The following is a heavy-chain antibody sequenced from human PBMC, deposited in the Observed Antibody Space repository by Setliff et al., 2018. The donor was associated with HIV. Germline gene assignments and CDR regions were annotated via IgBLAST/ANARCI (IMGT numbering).Heavy chain of an antibody. CDR1: GASISSYY. J-gene: IGHJ4*02. V-gene: IGHV4-59*12. Sequence: SETLSLTCNVSGASISSYYWTWIRQSPGNRLEWLGYITDSGNTNYNPSLRRRVTTSADTSKNQFSLRLSSVTAADTAMYYCAISIVGVTSEMYWAQGTLVTVSS. CDR2: ITDSGNT. D-gene: IGHD2-21*02. CDR3: AISIVGVTSEMY.